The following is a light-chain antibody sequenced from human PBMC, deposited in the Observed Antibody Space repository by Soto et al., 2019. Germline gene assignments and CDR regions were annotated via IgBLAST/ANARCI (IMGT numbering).Light chain of an antibody. Sequence: SSELTQPPSVSVAPGETVRITCGGDSVGSQTVHWYQQKPGLAPVVVIYYDRDRPSGIPERFSGSNSGDTATLTISRVEAGDEADYYCQVRDSSSDLYVFGTGTKVTVL. CDR1: SVGSQT. V-gene: IGLV3-21*04. J-gene: IGLJ1*01. CDR2: YDR. CDR3: QVRDSSSDLYV.